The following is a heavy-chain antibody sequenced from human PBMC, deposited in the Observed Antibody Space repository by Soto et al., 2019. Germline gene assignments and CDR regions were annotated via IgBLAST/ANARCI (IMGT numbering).Heavy chain of an antibody. D-gene: IGHD3-10*01. J-gene: IGHJ5*02. CDR2: INHSGST. Sequence: GGIRKNPGKGLEWIGEINHSGSTNYNPSLKSRVPISVDTSKNKLSLKLSSVTAADTAVYYCASAGRNYASGRHWWFGPRGQPTLVT. CDR3: ASAGRNYASGRHWWFGP. V-gene: IGHV4-34*01.